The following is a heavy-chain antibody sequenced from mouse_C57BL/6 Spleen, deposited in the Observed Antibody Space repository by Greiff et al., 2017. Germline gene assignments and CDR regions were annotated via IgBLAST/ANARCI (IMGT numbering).Heavy chain of an antibody. D-gene: IGHD2-5*01. Sequence: VQLQESGPGLVQPSQSLSITCTVSGFSLTSYGVHWVRQSPGKGLEWLGVIWSGGGTDYNAAFISRLSISKDNSKSQVFFKMNSLQADDTAIYYCASFYSNNAMDYWGQGTSVTVSS. V-gene: IGHV2-2*01. J-gene: IGHJ4*01. CDR3: ASFYSNNAMDY. CDR2: IWSGGGT. CDR1: GFSLTSYG.